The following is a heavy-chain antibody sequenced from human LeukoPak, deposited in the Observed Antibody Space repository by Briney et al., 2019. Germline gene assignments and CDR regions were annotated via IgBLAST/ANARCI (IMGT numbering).Heavy chain of an antibody. CDR2: IIPIFGTA. D-gene: IGHD2-15*01. Sequence: GASVKVSCKASGGTFSSYAISWVRQAPGQGLEWMGRIIPIFGTANYAQKFQGRVTITTDESTSTAYMELSSLRSEDTAVYYCARGYCSGGSCHDAFDIWGQGTMVTVSS. CDR3: ARGYCSGGSCHDAFDI. V-gene: IGHV1-69*05. J-gene: IGHJ3*02. CDR1: GGTFSSYA.